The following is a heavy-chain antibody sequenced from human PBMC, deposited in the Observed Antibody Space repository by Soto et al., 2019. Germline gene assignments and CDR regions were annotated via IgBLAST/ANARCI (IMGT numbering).Heavy chain of an antibody. CDR1: GFSCTGYD. Sequence: QVQLLQSGAEVKKPGASVKVSCKASGFSCTGYDLHWVRQAPGQGFEWMGWIDPNSGDTKYAQKFQGWVTMTRDSSIHTASMEVISLKSDDTAVYYCARCGSSGFKATFDSWGQGTLVTVSS. V-gene: IGHV1-2*04. CDR3: ARCGSSGFKATFDS. J-gene: IGHJ4*02. CDR2: IDPNSGDT. D-gene: IGHD3-22*01.